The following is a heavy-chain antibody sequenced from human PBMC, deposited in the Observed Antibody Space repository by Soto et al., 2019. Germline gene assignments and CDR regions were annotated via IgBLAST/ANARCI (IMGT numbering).Heavy chain of an antibody. D-gene: IGHD3-22*01. CDR1: GYSFTSYW. CDR2: IYPGDSDT. Sequence: EVQLVQSGAEVKKPGESLKISCKGSGYSFTSYWIGWVRQMPGKGLEWMGIIYPGDSDTRYSPSFQGQVTISADKSISTAYLQWSSLKASDTAMYYCASLNYYDSSGYRNWFDPWGQGTLVTVSS. CDR3: ASLNYYDSSGYRNWFDP. J-gene: IGHJ5*02. V-gene: IGHV5-51*01.